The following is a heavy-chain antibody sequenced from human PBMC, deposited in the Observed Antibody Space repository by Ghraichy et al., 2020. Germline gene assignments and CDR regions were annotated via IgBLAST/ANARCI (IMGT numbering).Heavy chain of an antibody. V-gene: IGHV4-34*01. CDR2: INHSGST. Sequence: SETLSLTCAVYGGSFSGYYWSWIRQPPGKGLEWIGEINHSGSTNYNPSLKSRVTISVDTSKNQFSLKLSSVTAADTAVYYCARRIVVVITGNWFDPWGQGTLVTVSS. J-gene: IGHJ5*02. CDR1: GGSFSGYY. D-gene: IGHD3-22*01. CDR3: ARRIVVVITGNWFDP.